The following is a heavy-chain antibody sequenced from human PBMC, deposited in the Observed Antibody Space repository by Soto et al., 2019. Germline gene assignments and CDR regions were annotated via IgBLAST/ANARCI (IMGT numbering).Heavy chain of an antibody. Sequence: QVQLVQSGAEVKKPGSSVKVSCKASGGTFSSYAISWVRQAPGQGLEWMGGIIPIFGTANYAQKFQGRVTITADKSKSTAYMELSSLRSEDTAVYYCARRDVVVPAHLFDIWGQGTMVTVSS. V-gene: IGHV1-69*06. CDR3: ARRDVVVPAHLFDI. CDR1: GGTFSSYA. D-gene: IGHD2-2*01. CDR2: IIPIFGTA. J-gene: IGHJ3*02.